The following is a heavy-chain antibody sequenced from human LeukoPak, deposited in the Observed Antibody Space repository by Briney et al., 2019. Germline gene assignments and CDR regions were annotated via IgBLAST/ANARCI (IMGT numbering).Heavy chain of an antibody. CDR1: GFPFSSYS. CDR3: ARDGITMRILEY. J-gene: IGHJ4*02. V-gene: IGHV3-48*04. CDR2: IRSSSDII. D-gene: IGHD3-10*01. Sequence: GGSLRLSCAASGFPFSSYSMNWVRQAPGKGLEWVSYIRSSSDIIYYADSVKGRFTISRDNAKNSLYLQMDSLRAEDTAVYYCARDGITMRILEYWGQGTLVTVSS.